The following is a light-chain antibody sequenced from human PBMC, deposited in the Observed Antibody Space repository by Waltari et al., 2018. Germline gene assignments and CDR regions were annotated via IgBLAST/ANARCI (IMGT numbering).Light chain of an antibody. CDR1: QSISNS. V-gene: IGKV1-39*01. CDR2: VAS. CDR3: QQSYNAPYT. J-gene: IGKJ2*01. Sequence: DIQMTQSPSSLPASVGDRVTITCRSSQSISNSLNWYQHKPGEAPKLLVYVASNLQRGVPSRFSGSGSETDFTLTISSLQLEDFATYYCQQSYNAPYTFGQGTNVEIK.